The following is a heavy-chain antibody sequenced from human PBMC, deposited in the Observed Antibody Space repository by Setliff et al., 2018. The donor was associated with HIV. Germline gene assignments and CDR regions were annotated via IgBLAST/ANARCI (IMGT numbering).Heavy chain of an antibody. CDR2: INHRGNT. CDR1: GGSFSGYY. D-gene: IGHD2-21*02. J-gene: IGHJ4*02. Sequence: SETLSLTCAVYGGSFSGYYWNWIRQSPGKGLEWIGEINHRGNTNYNPSLKNRVTISVDTSKNQFTLKLNSVTAADTAVYYCTRSLVVTAHLDYWGQGTLVTVSS. V-gene: IGHV4-34*01. CDR3: TRSLVVTAHLDY.